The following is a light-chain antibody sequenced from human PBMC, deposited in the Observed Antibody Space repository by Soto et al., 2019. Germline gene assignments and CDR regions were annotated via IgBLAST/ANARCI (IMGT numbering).Light chain of an antibody. CDR1: QSVSSSY. CDR3: QPYNNWPLT. Sequence: EIVLTQSPGTLSLSPGEIATLSCRSSQSVSSSYLAWYQQKPGQAPRLLIYGASTRATGVPTRFRGSRSGAEFTLTIDSLQSEDFAVYYCQPYNNWPLTFGGGTKVDI. J-gene: IGKJ4*01. CDR2: GAS. V-gene: IGKV3-15*01.